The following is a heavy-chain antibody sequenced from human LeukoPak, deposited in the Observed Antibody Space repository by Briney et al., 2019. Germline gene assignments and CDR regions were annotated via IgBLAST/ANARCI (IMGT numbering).Heavy chain of an antibody. CDR2: INTDGSST. CDR1: GFTFRSNW. Sequence: PGGSLRLSCAASGFTFRSNWMHWVRQAPGKGLVWVSHINTDGSSTRYADSVRGRFTISRDNAKNTLYLQMNSLRAEDTAVYYCARTLADAFDVWGQGTMVTVSS. J-gene: IGHJ3*01. D-gene: IGHD3-16*01. V-gene: IGHV3-74*01. CDR3: ARTLADAFDV.